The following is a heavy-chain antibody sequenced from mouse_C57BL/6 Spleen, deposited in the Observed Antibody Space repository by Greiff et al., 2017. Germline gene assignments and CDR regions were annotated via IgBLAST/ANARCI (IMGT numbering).Heavy chain of an antibody. D-gene: IGHD2-3*01. J-gene: IGHJ1*03. CDR3: VRHWRDVYFVYFDV. CDR1: GFSFNTYA. V-gene: IGHV10-1*01. Sequence: EVKLVESGGGLVQPTGSLKLSCAASGFSFNTYAMNWVRQAPGKGLEWVASIRSKSNNYATYYADSVKDTFTISRDDSESMLYLQMNNLKNEDTAMYYFVRHWRDVYFVYFDVWGTGTTVTVSS. CDR2: IRSKSNNYAT.